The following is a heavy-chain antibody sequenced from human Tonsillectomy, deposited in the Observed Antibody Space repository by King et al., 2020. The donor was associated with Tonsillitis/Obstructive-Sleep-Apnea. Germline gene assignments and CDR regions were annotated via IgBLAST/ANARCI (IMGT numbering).Heavy chain of an antibody. CDR3: ARGGSSGSMDV. V-gene: IGHV3-21*01. D-gene: IGHD3-22*01. CDR1: GFTFSSYS. Sequence: DVQLVESGGGLVKPGGSLRLSWAASGFTFSSYSMNWVRQAPGKGMEWVSSISSSSSYIYYAESVKGRFTISRDNAKNSLYLQMNSLRAEDTAVYYCARGGSSGSMDVWGQGTTVTVSS. CDR2: ISSSSSYI. J-gene: IGHJ6*02.